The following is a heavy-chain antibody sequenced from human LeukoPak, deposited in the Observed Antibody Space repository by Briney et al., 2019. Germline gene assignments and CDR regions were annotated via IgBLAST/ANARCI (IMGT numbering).Heavy chain of an antibody. CDR1: GFTFSSHA. Sequence: GGSLRLSCAASGFTFSSHAFHWVHQAPGKGLEWVAVISYDGRDKYYANSVKGRFTISRDNSKNTVFLQMNSLRAEDTAVYYCANCDILTGSDYWGQGTLVTVSS. V-gene: IGHV3-30*04. J-gene: IGHJ4*02. CDR3: ANCDILTGSDY. D-gene: IGHD3-9*01. CDR2: ISYDGRDK.